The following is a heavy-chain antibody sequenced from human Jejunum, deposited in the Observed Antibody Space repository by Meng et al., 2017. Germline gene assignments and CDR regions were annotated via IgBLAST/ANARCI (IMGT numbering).Heavy chain of an antibody. V-gene: IGHV6-1*02. CDR1: WGICSSTGAS. D-gene: IGHD1/OR15-1a*01. J-gene: IGHJ4*02. CDR2: TYYRSKWYN. Sequence: PGRLMPPETLSPRWSNSWGICSSTGASLKCIKQSPSRGVECLGMTYYRSKWYNDYAVSVKGRIAINPDTSKNHFYLQLNSVTPEDTSVYYCARDYGTSRPFEYWGQGILVTVSS. CDR3: ARDYGTSRPFEY.